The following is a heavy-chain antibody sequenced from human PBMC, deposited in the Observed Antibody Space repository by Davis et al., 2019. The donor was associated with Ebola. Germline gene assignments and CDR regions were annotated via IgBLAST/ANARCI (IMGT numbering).Heavy chain of an antibody. D-gene: IGHD6-6*01. V-gene: IGHV1-3*01. Sequence: AASVKVSCKASGYTFTSYAMHWVRQAPGQRLEWMGWINAGNGNTKYSQKFQGRVTMTRNTSISTAYMELSSLRSEDTAVYYCARRVGGVIAARPFDYWGQGTLVTVSS. CDR1: GYTFTSYA. J-gene: IGHJ4*02. CDR2: INAGNGNT. CDR3: ARRVGGVIAARPFDY.